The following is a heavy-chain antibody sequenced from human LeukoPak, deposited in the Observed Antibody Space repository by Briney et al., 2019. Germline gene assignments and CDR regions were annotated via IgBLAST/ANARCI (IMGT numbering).Heavy chain of an antibody. V-gene: IGHV4-34*01. D-gene: IGHD3-9*01. CDR2: INHSGST. CDR3: ARGLGDILTGSADY. J-gene: IGHJ4*02. CDR1: GGSFSGYY. Sequence: SETLSLTCAVYGGSFSGYYWSWIRQPPGKGLEWIGEINHSGSTNYNPSLKSRVTISVDTSKNQFSLKLSSVTAADTAVYYCARGLGDILTGSADYWGQGTLVTVSS.